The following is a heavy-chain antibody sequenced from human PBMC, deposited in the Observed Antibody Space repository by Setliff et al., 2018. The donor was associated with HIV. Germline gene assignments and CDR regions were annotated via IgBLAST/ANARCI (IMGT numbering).Heavy chain of an antibody. Sequence: SVKVSCKASGGTFSSYAISWVRQAPGQGLEWMGGIIPIFGTANYAQRFQGRVTITTDESTSTAYMELSSLRSEDTAVYYCASAYNVWSGYYYYYYMDVWGKGTTVTVSS. CDR1: GGTFSSYA. V-gene: IGHV1-69*05. D-gene: IGHD3-3*01. CDR3: ASAYNVWSGYYYYYYMDV. CDR2: IIPIFGTA. J-gene: IGHJ6*03.